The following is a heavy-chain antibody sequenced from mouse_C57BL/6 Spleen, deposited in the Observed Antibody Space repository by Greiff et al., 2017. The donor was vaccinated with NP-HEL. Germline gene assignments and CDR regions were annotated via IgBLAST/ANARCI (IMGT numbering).Heavy chain of an antibody. CDR2: IRSKSRNYAT. CDR1: GFTFNTYA. V-gene: IGHV10-3*01. CDR3: VRGSYDYFDY. Sequence: EVQGVESGGGLVQPKGSLKLSCAASGFTFNTYAMHWVRQAPGQGLEWVARIRSKSRNYATYYADSVKDRFTISRDDSQSMLYLQMNNLKTEDTAMYYCVRGSYDYFDYWGQGTTLTVSS. J-gene: IGHJ2*01. D-gene: IGHD6-1*01.